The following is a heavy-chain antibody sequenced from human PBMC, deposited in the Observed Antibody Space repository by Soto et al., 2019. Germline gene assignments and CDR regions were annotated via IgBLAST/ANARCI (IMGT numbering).Heavy chain of an antibody. CDR2: IYHSGST. CDR1: GGSISSGGYS. D-gene: IGHD4-17*01. CDR3: ASFHDYGDYVDY. Sequence: SETLSLTCAVSGGSISSGGYSWRWIRQPPGKGLEWIGYIYHSGSTYYNPSLKSRVTISVDRSKNQFSLKLSSVTAADTAVYYCASFHDYGDYVDYWGQGTLVTVSS. J-gene: IGHJ4*02. V-gene: IGHV4-30-2*01.